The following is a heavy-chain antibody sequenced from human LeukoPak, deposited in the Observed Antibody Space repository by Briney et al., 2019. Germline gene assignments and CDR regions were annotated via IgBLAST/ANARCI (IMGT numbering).Heavy chain of an antibody. CDR3: MGYCSSTSCYVGDSNWFDP. CDR2: MYYSRST. J-gene: IGHJ5*02. Sequence: PSQTLSLTCTVSGGSISSGGYYWSWIRQHPGKGLEWIGYMYYSRSTYYNPSLKSRVTISVDTSKNQFSLKLSSVTAADTAVYYCMGYCSSTSCYVGDSNWFDPWGQGTLVTVSS. V-gene: IGHV4-31*03. D-gene: IGHD2-2*01. CDR1: GGSISSGGYY.